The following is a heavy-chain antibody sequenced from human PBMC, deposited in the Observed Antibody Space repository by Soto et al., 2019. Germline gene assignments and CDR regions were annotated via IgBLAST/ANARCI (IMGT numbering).Heavy chain of an antibody. Sequence: WGSLRICCASSGFTFSNYAMSWVRQAPGKGLDLVSAISGSGGSTYYADSVKGRFTISIDNSKNTLYLQMNSLRAEDTAVYYCAKTMAARRLVLLFDYWGQGTLVTVSS. CDR1: GFTFSNYA. CDR2: ISGSGGST. V-gene: IGHV3-23*01. D-gene: IGHD6-6*01. J-gene: IGHJ4*02. CDR3: AKTMAARRLVLLFDY.